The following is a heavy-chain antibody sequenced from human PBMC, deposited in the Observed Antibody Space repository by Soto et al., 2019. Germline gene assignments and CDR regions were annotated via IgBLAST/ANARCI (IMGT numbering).Heavy chain of an antibody. D-gene: IGHD5-18*01. CDR2: IYYSGST. CDR1: GGSISSGDYY. V-gene: IGHV4-30-4*01. J-gene: IGHJ4*02. CDR3: ARVDTAMATFDY. Sequence: SETLSLTCTVSGGSISSGDYYWSWIRQPPGKGLEWIGYIYYSGSTYYNPSLKSRVTISVDTSRNQFSLKLSSVTAADTAVYYCARVDTAMATFDYWGQGTLVTVSS.